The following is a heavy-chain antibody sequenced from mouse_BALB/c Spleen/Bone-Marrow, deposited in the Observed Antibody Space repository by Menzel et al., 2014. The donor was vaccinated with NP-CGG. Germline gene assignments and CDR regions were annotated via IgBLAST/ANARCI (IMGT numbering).Heavy chain of an antibody. V-gene: IGHV1-7*01. CDR2: INPTTSYT. CDR1: GYTFTTFW. D-gene: IGHD2-1*01. Sequence: VQLQESGAELAKPGASVKMSCKASGYTFTTFWMHWVKQRPGQGLEWIGYINPTTSYTEYSQKSKDKATLTADKSYSTAYMQLSSLTSEDSAVDYCANGNSFAYWGQGTLVTVSA. J-gene: IGHJ3*01. CDR3: ANGNSFAY.